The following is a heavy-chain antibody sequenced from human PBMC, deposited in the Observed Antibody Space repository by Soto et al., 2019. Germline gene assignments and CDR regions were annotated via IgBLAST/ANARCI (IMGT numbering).Heavy chain of an antibody. V-gene: IGHV4-30-4*02. CDR3: ARVYGDYLDY. CDR1: GGSISSGDYY. D-gene: IGHD4-17*01. CDR2: IYYSGST. Sequence: PSETLSLTCTVSGGSISSGDYYWSWIRQPPGKGLEWIGYIYYSGSTYYNPSLNSRVTISVDTSKNQFSVRLSSVTAADTAVYYCARVYGDYLDYWGQGTLVTVSS. J-gene: IGHJ4*02.